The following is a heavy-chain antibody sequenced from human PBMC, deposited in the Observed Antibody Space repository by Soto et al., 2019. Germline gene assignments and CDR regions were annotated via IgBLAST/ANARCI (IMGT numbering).Heavy chain of an antibody. V-gene: IGHV4-59*08. CDR3: ASLLWFGSTGAFDI. CDR1: GGSISSYY. D-gene: IGHD3-10*01. J-gene: IGHJ3*02. CDR2: IYYSGST. Sequence: QVQLQESGPGLVKPSETLSLTCTVSGGSISSYYWSWIRQPPGKGLEWIGYIYYSGSTNYNPSLKSRVTISVDTSKNQFSLKLSSVTAADTAVHYCASLLWFGSTGAFDIWGQGTMVTVSS.